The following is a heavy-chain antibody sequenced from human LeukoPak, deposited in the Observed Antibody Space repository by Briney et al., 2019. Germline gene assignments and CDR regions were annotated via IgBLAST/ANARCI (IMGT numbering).Heavy chain of an antibody. D-gene: IGHD2-15*01. CDR2: VSAYNGNT. Sequence: ASVKVSCKVSGYTFTTYGFSWVRQAPGQGLEWMGWVSAYNGNTNYAQKLQGTVTMTTDTSTSTAYMELRSLRSDDKAVYYCAREYCSGGSCYFDYWGQGTLVTVSP. CDR3: AREYCSGGSCYFDY. J-gene: IGHJ4*02. V-gene: IGHV1-18*01. CDR1: GYTFTTYG.